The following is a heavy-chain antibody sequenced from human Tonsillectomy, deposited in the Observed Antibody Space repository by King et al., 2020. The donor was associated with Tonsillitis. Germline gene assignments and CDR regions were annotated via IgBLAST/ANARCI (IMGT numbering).Heavy chain of an antibody. V-gene: IGHV3-30*18. CDR2: ISYDGSNK. Sequence: VQLVESGGGVVQPGRSLRLSCAASGFTFSSYGMHWVRQAPGKALEWVAVISYDGSNKYYADSVKGRFTISRDNSKNTLYLQMNSLRAEDTAVYYCAKAQYYYDSSGYFDYWGQGTLVTVSS. D-gene: IGHD3-22*01. CDR3: AKAQYYYDSSGYFDY. J-gene: IGHJ4*02. CDR1: GFTFSSYG.